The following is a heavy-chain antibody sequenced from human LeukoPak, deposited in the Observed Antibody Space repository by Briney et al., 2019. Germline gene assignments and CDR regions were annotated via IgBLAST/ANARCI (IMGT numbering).Heavy chain of an antibody. CDR2: ISAYNGNT. V-gene: IGHV1-18*01. CDR3: ARDRRSMVRGVITPNFDY. Sequence: GASVKVACKASGSTFTSYGISWVRQAPGQGLEWMGWISAYNGNTNYAQKLQGRVTMTTDTSTSTAYMELRSLRSDDTAVYCCARDRRSMVRGVITPNFDYWGQGTLVTVSS. D-gene: IGHD3-10*01. CDR1: GSTFTSYG. J-gene: IGHJ4*02.